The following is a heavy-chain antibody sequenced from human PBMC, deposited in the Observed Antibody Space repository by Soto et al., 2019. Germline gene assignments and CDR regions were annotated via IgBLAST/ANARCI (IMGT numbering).Heavy chain of an antibody. Sequence: QVQLQESGPGLVKPSETLSLTCAVSGDSISSRNWWSWVRQTPGKGLEYIGEIHHSGSTNYNPSRKSRVTMSVDKYKNQFSLNLNSVTAADTAIYYCARRKLEMMYVGWFDPWGQGTLVTVSS. D-gene: IGHD2-8*01. CDR1: GDSISSRNW. CDR2: IHHSGST. J-gene: IGHJ5*02. CDR3: ARRKLEMMYVGWFDP. V-gene: IGHV4-4*02.